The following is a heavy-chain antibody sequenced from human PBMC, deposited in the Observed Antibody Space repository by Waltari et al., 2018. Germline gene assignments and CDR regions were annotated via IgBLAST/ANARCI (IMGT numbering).Heavy chain of an antibody. D-gene: IGHD1-26*01. CDR1: GGSFSCYY. J-gene: IGHJ3*02. V-gene: IGHV4-34*01. CDR2: INHSGST. Sequence: QVQLQQWGAGLLKPSETLSLTCAVYGGSFSCYYWSWIRQPTGKGLEWIGEINHSGSTNYNPSLKSRVTISVDTSKNQFSLKLSSVTAADTAVYYCARAWISLILGATSAFDIWGQGTMVTVS. CDR3: ARAWISLILGATSAFDI.